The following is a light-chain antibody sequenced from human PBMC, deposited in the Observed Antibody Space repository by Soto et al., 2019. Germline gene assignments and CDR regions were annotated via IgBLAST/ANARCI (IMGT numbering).Light chain of an antibody. Sequence: ESVLTQSPGTLSMSPGEIATLSCRASQSVSSSYSAWYQQKPGQAPRLLIYGASRRATGIPDRFSGSWSGTDFTLTISRLEPEDFAVDYGQQYGSSPFTFGPGTKVDIK. CDR3: QQYGSSPFT. CDR2: GAS. CDR1: QSVSSSY. V-gene: IGKV3-20*01. J-gene: IGKJ3*01.